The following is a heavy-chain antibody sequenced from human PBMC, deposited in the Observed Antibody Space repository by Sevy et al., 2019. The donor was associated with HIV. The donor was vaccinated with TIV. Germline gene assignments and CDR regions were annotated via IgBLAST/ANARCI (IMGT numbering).Heavy chain of an antibody. CDR1: GFTFSSYW. J-gene: IGHJ6*02. V-gene: IGHV3-7*01. CDR2: IKQDGSEK. Sequence: GGSLRLSCVASGFTFSSYWMSWVRQAPGKGLEWVANIKQDGSEKYYVDSVKGRFTISRDNAKNSLYLQMNSLRAEDTAVYYCARRLGYDFWSGYYTSYYYYGMDVWGQGTTVTVSS. D-gene: IGHD3-3*01. CDR3: ARRLGYDFWSGYYTSYYYYGMDV.